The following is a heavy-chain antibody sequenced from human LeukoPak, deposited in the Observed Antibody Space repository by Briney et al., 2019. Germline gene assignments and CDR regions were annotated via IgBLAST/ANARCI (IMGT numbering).Heavy chain of an antibody. CDR2: INPNNGAT. V-gene: IGHV1-2*06. Sequence: ASVKVSCKASGYTFTGYYIHWVRQAPGQGLEWMGRINPNNGATNYAQKLQGRVTITGDTSISTAYMELSSLRSDDTAVYYCTRGSGRYHGNDDWGQGTLVTVSS. CDR3: TRGSGRYHGNDD. D-gene: IGHD1-26*01. J-gene: IGHJ4*02. CDR1: GYTFTGYY.